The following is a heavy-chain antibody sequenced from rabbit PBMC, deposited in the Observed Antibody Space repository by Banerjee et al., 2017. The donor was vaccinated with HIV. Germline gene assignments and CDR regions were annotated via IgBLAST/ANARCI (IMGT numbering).Heavy chain of an antibody. V-gene: IGHV1S45*01. D-gene: IGHD1-1*01. CDR2: IYPTYGAT. CDR1: GFSFSSYW. Sequence: QEQLKESGGDLVKPEGSLTLTCTASGFSFSSYWISWVRQTPGKGLEWIGCIYPTYGATDYANWVNGRFTISLDNAQNTVFLQMTSLTAADTATYFCVRVSYGGSSGYYMDLWGQGTLVTVS. CDR3: VRVSYGGSSGYYMDL. J-gene: IGHJ3*01.